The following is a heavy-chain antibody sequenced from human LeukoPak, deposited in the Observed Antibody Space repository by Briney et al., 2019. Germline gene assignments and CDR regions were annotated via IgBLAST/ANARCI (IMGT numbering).Heavy chain of an antibody. CDR2: IYYSGST. CDR1: GVSISSSNSY. CDR3: ARDMNYCFDY. V-gene: IGHV4-39*07. J-gene: IGHJ4*02. Sequence: SETLSLTCTVSGVSISSSNSYWGWIRQPPGKGLEWIGSIYYSGSTYYNPSLKSRVTISVDTSKNQFSLKLSSVTAADTAVYYCARDMNYCFDYWGQGTLVTVSS. D-gene: IGHD1-7*01.